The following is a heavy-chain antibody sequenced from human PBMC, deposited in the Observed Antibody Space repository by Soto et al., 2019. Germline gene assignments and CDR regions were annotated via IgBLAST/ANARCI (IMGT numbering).Heavy chain of an antibody. D-gene: IGHD6-19*01. Sequence: EVQLLESGGGLVQPGGSLRLSCAASGFTFSSYAMSWVRQAPGKGLEWVSGISGSGDSTYYADSVKGRFTISRDNSKNTLELQMNSLRAEDTAVYYCAKGVPGIAVAGTGYVQHWGQGTLVTVSS. CDR2: ISGSGDST. J-gene: IGHJ1*01. CDR1: GFTFSSYA. V-gene: IGHV3-23*01. CDR3: AKGVPGIAVAGTGYVQH.